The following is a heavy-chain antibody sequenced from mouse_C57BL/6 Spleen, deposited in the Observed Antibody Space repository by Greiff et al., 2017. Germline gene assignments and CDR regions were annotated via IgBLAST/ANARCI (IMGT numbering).Heavy chain of an antibody. CDR3: AREDDYYVDV. CDR1: GFSLTSYG. V-gene: IGHV2-2*01. CDR2: IWSGGST. Sequence: VQLQESGPGLVQPSHCLSITCTVSGFSLTSYGVHWVRQSPGKGLEWMGVIWSGGSTDYNAAFLSRLSISKDNSKSQVVFKMNSLQADDTAIYYCAREDDYYVDVWGTVTTVTVSS. D-gene: IGHD2-4*01. J-gene: IGHJ1*03.